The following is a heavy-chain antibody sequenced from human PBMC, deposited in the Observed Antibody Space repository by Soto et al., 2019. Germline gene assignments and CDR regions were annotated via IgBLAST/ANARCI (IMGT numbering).Heavy chain of an antibody. CDR1: GYTFTTYG. CDR2: VSPYNGDT. D-gene: IGHD2-2*01. J-gene: IGHJ6*02. CDR3: AREVGHMDV. Sequence: QVQLVQSGAEVKKPGASVKVSCKASGYTFTTYGINWVRQAPGQGLEWMGWVSPYNGDTTYAQKVQGRVTMTTDTSTRTAYLELRSLRSDDTAVYSCAREVGHMDVWGQGTTVTVSS. V-gene: IGHV1-18*04.